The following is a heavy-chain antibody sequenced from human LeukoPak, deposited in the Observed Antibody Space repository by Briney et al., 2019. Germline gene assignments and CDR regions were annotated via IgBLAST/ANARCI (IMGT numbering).Heavy chain of an antibody. Sequence: GASVKVSCKESGYSFTRYYIHWVRQVPGQDFEWLEIINPTDGGGSYPQKFHGRVTMTSDTPTSTIYMELSSLRSEDTAVYYCVRDSTVVTEMEAFDLWGQGIKVTVSS. J-gene: IGHJ3*01. CDR1: GYSFTRYY. CDR3: VRDSTVVTEMEAFDL. D-gene: IGHD4-23*01. V-gene: IGHV1-46*01. CDR2: INPTDGGG.